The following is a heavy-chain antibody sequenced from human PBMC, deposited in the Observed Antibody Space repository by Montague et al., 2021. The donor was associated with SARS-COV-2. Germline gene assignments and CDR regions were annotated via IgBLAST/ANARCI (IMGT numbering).Heavy chain of an antibody. V-gene: IGHV4/OR15-8*02. Sequence: SETLSLTCAVSGGSISSGNWWSWVRQPPGKGLEWIGEIFHSGAASYNPSLKSRLTISMDKSKNEFSLKLTSVTAADTAMYYCARDFVAAVPDRFDSWGQGVLVTVSS. D-gene: IGHD6-13*01. CDR3: ARDFVAAVPDRFDS. CDR2: IFHSGAA. CDR1: GGSISSGNW. J-gene: IGHJ4*02.